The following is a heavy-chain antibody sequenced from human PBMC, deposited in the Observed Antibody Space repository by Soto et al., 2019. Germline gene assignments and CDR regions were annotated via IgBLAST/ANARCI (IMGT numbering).Heavy chain of an antibody. CDR2: IIPIFGTA. J-gene: IGHJ1*01. CDR1: GGTFSSYA. V-gene: IGHV1-69*06. Sequence: QVQLMQSGAEVKKPGSSVKVSCKASGGTFSSYAISWVRQAPGQGLEWMGGIIPIFGTANYAQKFQGRVTITADKSTSTAYMELSSLRSEDTAVYYCAMTYYYDSSGSNGASAEYFQHWGQGTLVTVSS. D-gene: IGHD3-22*01. CDR3: AMTYYYDSSGSNGASAEYFQH.